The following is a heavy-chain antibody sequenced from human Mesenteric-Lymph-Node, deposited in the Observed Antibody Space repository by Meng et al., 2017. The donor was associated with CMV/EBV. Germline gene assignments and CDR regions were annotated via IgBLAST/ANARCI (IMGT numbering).Heavy chain of an antibody. Sequence: GESLKISCAASGFTFSDYWMTWVRQAPGKGLEWVASIKLDGSEKKYVDSLKGRFTISRDNSKNSLYLQMNSLRTEDTALYYCAKGGNNWNYVADYWGQGTLVTVSS. CDR3: AKGGNNWNYVADY. J-gene: IGHJ4*02. V-gene: IGHV3-7*03. D-gene: IGHD1-7*01. CDR1: GFTFSDYW. CDR2: IKLDGSEK.